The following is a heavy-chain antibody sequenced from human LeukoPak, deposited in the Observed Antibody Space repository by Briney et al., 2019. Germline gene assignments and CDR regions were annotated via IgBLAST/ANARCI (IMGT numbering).Heavy chain of an antibody. D-gene: IGHD2-2*01. V-gene: IGHV3-23*01. CDR1: GFTFSNYR. CDR2: ISGNGDNT. Sequence: GGSLRLSCAASGFTFSNYRMHWVRQAPGKGLEWVSSISGNGDNTFYADSVKGRFTISRDNSKNTLYLQMNSLRAEDTAVYYCAKTGQDIVVVPAAMPLYFDYWGQGTLVTVSS. CDR3: AKTGQDIVVVPAAMPLYFDY. J-gene: IGHJ4*02.